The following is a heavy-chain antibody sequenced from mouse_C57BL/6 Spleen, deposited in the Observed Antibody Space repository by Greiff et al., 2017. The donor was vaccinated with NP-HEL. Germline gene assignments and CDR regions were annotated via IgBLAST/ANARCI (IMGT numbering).Heavy chain of an antibody. J-gene: IGHJ2*01. V-gene: IGHV1-64*01. CDR3: AREEAYYGSSDY. CDR2: IHPNSGST. CDR1: GYTFTSYW. Sequence: QVQLQQPGAELVKPGASVKLSCKASGYTFTSYWMHWVKQRPGQGLEWIGMIHPNSGSTNYNEKFKSKATLTVDKSSSTAYMQLSSLTSEDSAVYYCAREEAYYGSSDYRGQGTTLTVSS. D-gene: IGHD1-1*01.